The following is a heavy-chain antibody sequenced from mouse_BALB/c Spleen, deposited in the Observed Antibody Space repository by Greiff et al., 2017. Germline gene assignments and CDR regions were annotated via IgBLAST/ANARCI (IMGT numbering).Heavy chain of an antibody. CDR3: ISYGNYGY. Sequence: VQLQQSGAELVRSGASVKLSCTASGFNIKDYYMHWVKQRPEQGLEWIGWIDPENGDTEYAPKFQGKATMTADTSSNTAYLQLSSLTSEDTAVYYRISYGNYGYWGQGTLVTVSA. J-gene: IGHJ3*01. D-gene: IGHD2-1*01. V-gene: IGHV14-4*02. CDR2: IDPENGDT. CDR1: GFNIKDYY.